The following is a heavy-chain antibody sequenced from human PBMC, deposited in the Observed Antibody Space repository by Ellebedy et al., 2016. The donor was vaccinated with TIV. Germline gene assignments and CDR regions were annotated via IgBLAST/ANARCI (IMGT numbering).Heavy chain of an antibody. CDR2: IYPGDSDT. V-gene: IGHV5-51*01. Sequence: GESLKISCKGSGYSFTSYWIGWVRQMPGKGLEWMGIIYPGDSDTTYSPSFQGQVTISADKSISTAYLQWSSLKASDTAMYYCARLVPAAALREDYYMDVWGKGTTVTVSS. J-gene: IGHJ6*03. CDR1: GYSFTSYW. D-gene: IGHD2-2*01. CDR3: ARLVPAAALREDYYMDV.